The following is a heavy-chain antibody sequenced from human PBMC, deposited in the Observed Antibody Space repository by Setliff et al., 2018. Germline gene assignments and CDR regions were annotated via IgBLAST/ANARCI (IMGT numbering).Heavy chain of an antibody. CDR3: ARAAGYSSSWYHYYYGMDV. V-gene: IGHV4-39*01. CDR1: GGSISRSSYN. CDR2: IYYSGST. Sequence: SETLSLTCTVSGGSISRSSYNWGWIRQPPGKGLEWIGSIYYSGSTYYNPSLKSRVAISVDTSKNQFSLKLSSVTAADTAVYYCARAAGYSSSWYHYYYGMDVWGQGTTVTVSS. J-gene: IGHJ6*02. D-gene: IGHD6-13*01.